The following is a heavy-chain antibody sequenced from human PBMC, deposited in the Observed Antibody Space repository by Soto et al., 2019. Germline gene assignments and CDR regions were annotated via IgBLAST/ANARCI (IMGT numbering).Heavy chain of an antibody. V-gene: IGHV5-51*01. J-gene: IGHJ6*02. CDR3: ARLGDCISTSCYVNYYYGMDV. Sequence: GESLKISCKGSGYSFTSYWIGWVRQMPGKGLEWMGIIYPGDSDTRYSPSFQGQVTISADKSISTAYLQWSSLKASDTAMYYCARLGDCISTSCYVNYYYGMDVWGQGTTVTVSS. CDR2: IYPGDSDT. D-gene: IGHD2-2*01. CDR1: GYSFTSYW.